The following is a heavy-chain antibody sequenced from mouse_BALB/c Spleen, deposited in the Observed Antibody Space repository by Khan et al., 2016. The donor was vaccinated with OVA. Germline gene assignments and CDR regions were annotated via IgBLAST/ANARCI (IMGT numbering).Heavy chain of an antibody. J-gene: IGHJ4*01. CDR3: ARKNYYGYAMDY. Sequence: EVELVESGPGLVKPSQSLSLTCTVTGYSITSGYAWNWIRQFPGNKLEWMGYISYSGSTSYNPSLRSRISITRDTSKNQFFLQLNSVTTEDTATYYCARKNYYGYAMDYRGQGTSVTVSS. CDR1: GYSITSGYA. V-gene: IGHV3-2*02. D-gene: IGHD1-1*01. CDR2: ISYSGST.